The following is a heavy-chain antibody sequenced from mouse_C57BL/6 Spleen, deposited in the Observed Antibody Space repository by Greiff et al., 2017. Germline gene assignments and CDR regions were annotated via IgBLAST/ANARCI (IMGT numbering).Heavy chain of an antibody. J-gene: IGHJ3*01. D-gene: IGHD2-1*01. V-gene: IGHV1-15*01. Sequence: VQLQQSGAELVRPGASVTLSCKASGYTFTDYEMHWVKQTPVHGLEWIGAIDPETGGTAYNQKFKGKAILTADKSSSTAYMELRSLTSEDSAVYYCTSEETYGNYGKFAYWGQGTLVTVSA. CDR3: TSEETYGNYGKFAY. CDR2: IDPETGGT. CDR1: GYTFTDYE.